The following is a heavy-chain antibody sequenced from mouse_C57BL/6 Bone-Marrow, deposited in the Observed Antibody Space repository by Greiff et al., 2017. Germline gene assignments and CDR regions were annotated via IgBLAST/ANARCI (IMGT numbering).Heavy chain of an antibody. Sequence: EVQLQQSGTVLARPGASVKMSCKTSGYTFTSYWMHWVKQRPGPGLEWIGAIYPGNSDTSYNQKFKGKAKLTAVTSASTAYMELSSLTNEDSAVYYCTREGYYYGSSFHWYFDVWGTGTTVTVSS. CDR2: IYPGNSDT. CDR3: TREGYYYGSSFHWYFDV. J-gene: IGHJ1*03. V-gene: IGHV1-5*01. CDR1: GYTFTSYW. D-gene: IGHD1-1*01.